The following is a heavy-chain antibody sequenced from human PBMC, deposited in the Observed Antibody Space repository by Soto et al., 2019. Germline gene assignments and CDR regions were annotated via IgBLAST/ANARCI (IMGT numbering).Heavy chain of an antibody. CDR1: GGSISSSSYY. V-gene: IGHV4-39*01. J-gene: IGHJ5*02. CDR2: IYYSGST. D-gene: IGHD2-15*01. CDR3: ARRWGGYCSGGSCYPQEHGFDP. Sequence: QLQLQESGPGLVKPSETLSLTCTVSGGSISSSSYYWGWIRQPPGKGLEWIGSIYYSGSTYYNPSLTSRVTISVDTSKNQFSLKLSSVTAADTAVYYCARRWGGYCSGGSCYPQEHGFDPWGQGTLVTVSS.